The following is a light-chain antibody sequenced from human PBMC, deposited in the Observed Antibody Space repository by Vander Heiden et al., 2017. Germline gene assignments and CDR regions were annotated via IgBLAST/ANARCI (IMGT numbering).Light chain of an antibody. J-gene: IGKJ4*01. Sequence: EVLLTQSPGTLSLSPGERATLSCRASQSVSSSYLAWYQQKPGQAPRLLIYDASSRATGIPDRFSGSGSGTDFTLTISGLELEDFAMYYCQQYGSSPLTFGGGTKVDIK. CDR2: DAS. V-gene: IGKV3-20*01. CDR3: QQYGSSPLT. CDR1: QSVSSSY.